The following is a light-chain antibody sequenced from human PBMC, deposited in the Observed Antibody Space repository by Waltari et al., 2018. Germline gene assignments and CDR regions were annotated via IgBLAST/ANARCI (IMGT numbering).Light chain of an antibody. J-gene: IGLJ2*01. CDR3: QVWDNRADEVV. CDR2: GDD. Sequence: SYVLTQPPSVSVAPGQTATSTCGGADLGTKTANRYQHKSGQAPVLVIYGDDDRPPGNPERFSGSNSGDTATLTLTRVEAGDEADYSCQVWDNRADEVVFGGGTKLAVL. V-gene: IGLV3-21*02. CDR1: DLGTKT.